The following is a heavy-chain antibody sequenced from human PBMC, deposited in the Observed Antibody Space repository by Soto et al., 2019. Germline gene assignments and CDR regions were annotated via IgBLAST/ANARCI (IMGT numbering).Heavy chain of an antibody. Sequence: GESLKISCKGSGYSFTSYWIGWVRQMPGKGLEWMGIIYPGDSDTRYSPSFQGQVTISADKSISTAYLQWSSLKASDTAMYYCARRVYCSSTSCNTKNWFDPWGQGTLVTVSS. CDR2: IYPGDSDT. CDR1: GYSFTSYW. D-gene: IGHD2-2*02. V-gene: IGHV5-51*01. J-gene: IGHJ5*02. CDR3: ARRVYCSSTSCNTKNWFDP.